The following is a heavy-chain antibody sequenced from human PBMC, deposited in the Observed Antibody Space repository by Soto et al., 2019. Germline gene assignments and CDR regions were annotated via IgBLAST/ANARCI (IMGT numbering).Heavy chain of an antibody. Sequence: GASVKVSCKGSGYTSTGYYMHWVRQAPGQGLDWMGWINPNSGGTNYAQKFQGWVTMTRDTSISTAYMELSRLRSDDTAVYYCARDQMVAATPDYYYYGLDVWGQGTTVTVSS. CDR1: GYTSTGYY. V-gene: IGHV1-2*04. D-gene: IGHD2-15*01. CDR2: INPNSGGT. CDR3: ARDQMVAATPDYYYYGLDV. J-gene: IGHJ6*02.